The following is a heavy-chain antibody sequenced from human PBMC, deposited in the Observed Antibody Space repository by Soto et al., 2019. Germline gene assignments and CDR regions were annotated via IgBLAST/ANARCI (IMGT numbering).Heavy chain of an antibody. CDR2: IWYDGSNK. CDR3: ARHSNREYYFDY. Sequence: GGSLRLSCAASGFTFSSYGMHWVRQVPGKGLEWVAVIWYDGSNKYYADSVKGRFTISRDNSKNTLYVQMNSLRAEDTAVYYCARHSNREYYFDYWGQGTLVTVSS. J-gene: IGHJ4*02. V-gene: IGHV3-33*01. CDR1: GFTFSSYG. D-gene: IGHD3-10*01.